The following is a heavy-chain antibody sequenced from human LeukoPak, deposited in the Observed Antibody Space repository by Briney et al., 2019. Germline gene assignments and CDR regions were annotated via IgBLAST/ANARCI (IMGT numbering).Heavy chain of an antibody. J-gene: IGHJ6*02. CDR2: IFYSGST. V-gene: IGHV4-59*08. Sequence: SETLSLTCTVSGGSISAYYWSWIRQPPGKGLEWIAFIFYSGSTNYNPSLKSRVSISLDTSKNQISLKLSSVTAADTAVYYCARHLYCSGGSCYSGHYYYGMDVWGQGTTVTVPS. D-gene: IGHD2-15*01. CDR3: ARHLYCSGGSCYSGHYYYGMDV. CDR1: GGSISAYY.